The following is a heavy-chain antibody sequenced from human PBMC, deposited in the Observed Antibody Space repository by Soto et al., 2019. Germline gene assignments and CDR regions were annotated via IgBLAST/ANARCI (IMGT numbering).Heavy chain of an antibody. CDR1: GGSISSSNW. V-gene: IGHV4-4*02. J-gene: IGHJ6*02. D-gene: IGHD2-2*01. CDR3: ARDNYCSSTSCPSLEDYGMDV. CDR2: IYHSGST. Sequence: PSETLSLTCAVSGGSISSSNWWSWVRQPPGKGMERIGEIYHSGSTNYNPSLKSRVTISVDKSKNQFSLKLSSVTAADTAVYYCARDNYCSSTSCPSLEDYGMDVWGQGTTVTVSS.